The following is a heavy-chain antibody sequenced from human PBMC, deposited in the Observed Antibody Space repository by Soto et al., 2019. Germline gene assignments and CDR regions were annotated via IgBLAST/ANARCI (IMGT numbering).Heavy chain of an antibody. V-gene: IGHV4-30-4*01. CDR3: ARGLLSFGDLLSPMWAFDI. CDR2: IYYSGST. D-gene: IGHD3-10*01. CDR1: GGSISSGDYY. J-gene: IGHJ3*02. Sequence: QVQLQESGPGLVKPSQTLSLTCTVSGGSISSGDYYWSWIRQPPGKGLEWIGYIYYSGSTYYNPSLKCRVTISVDTSKNQFSLQLSSVTAAVTAVYYCARGLLSFGDLLSPMWAFDIWGQRTMVTVSS.